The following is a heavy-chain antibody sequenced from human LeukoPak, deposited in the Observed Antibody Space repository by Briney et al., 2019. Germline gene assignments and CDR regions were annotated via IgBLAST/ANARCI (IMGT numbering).Heavy chain of an antibody. CDR1: GGSFSGYY. D-gene: IGHD3-3*01. J-gene: IGHJ3*02. Sequence: PSETLSLTCAVYGGSFSGYYWSWIRQPPGKGLEWIGEINHSGSTNYNPSLKSRVTISVDTSKNQFSLKLSSVTAADTAVYYCARISLEWPNGDAFDIWGQGTMVTVSS. CDR3: ARISLEWPNGDAFDI. CDR2: INHSGST. V-gene: IGHV4-34*01.